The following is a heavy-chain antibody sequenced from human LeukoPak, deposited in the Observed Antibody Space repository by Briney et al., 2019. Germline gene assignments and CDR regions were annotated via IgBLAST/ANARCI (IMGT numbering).Heavy chain of an antibody. D-gene: IGHD1-26*01. J-gene: IGHJ3*02. CDR3: ARVKVGATAHDAFDI. CDR2: IYYSGST. CDR1: GGSISSSSYY. V-gene: IGHV4-39*07. Sequence: SETLSLTCTASGGSISSSSYYWGWIRQPPGKGLEWIGSIYYSGSTYYNPSLKSRVTISVDTSKNQFSLKLSSVTAADTAVYYCARVKVGATAHDAFDIWGQGTMVTVSS.